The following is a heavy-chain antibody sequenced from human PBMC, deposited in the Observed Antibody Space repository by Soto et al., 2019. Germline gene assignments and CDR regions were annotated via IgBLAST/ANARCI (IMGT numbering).Heavy chain of an antibody. CDR1: GYTFTSYD. CDR3: AVDGIAVAGTDYYYYYGMDV. CDR2: MNPNSGNT. Sequence: ASVKVSCKASGYTFTSYDINWVRQATGQGLEWMGWMNPNSGNTGYAQKFQGRVTMTRNTSISTAYMELSSLRSEDTAVYYCAVDGIAVAGTDYYYYYGMDVWGQGTTVTVS. J-gene: IGHJ6*02. V-gene: IGHV1-8*01. D-gene: IGHD6-19*01.